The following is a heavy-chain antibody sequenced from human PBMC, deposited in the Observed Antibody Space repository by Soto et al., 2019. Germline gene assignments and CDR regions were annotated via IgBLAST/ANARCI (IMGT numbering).Heavy chain of an antibody. Sequence: GGSLRLSCAASGFTFSSYWMSWVRQGPGKGPEWVANIKQDGSEIYYVDSVKGRFTISRDNAKSTLYLQMTSLRAEDTAVYYCAKARGSSTPAPGSYWGQGTLVTVSS. CDR1: GFTFSSYW. CDR2: IKQDGSEI. V-gene: IGHV3-7*05. J-gene: IGHJ4*02. D-gene: IGHD2-2*01. CDR3: AKARGSSTPAPGSY.